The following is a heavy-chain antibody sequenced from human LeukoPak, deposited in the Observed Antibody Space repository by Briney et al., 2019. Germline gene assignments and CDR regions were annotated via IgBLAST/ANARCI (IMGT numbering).Heavy chain of an antibody. D-gene: IGHD1-26*01. CDR1: GCSISSGYY. Sequence: SETLSLTCTVSGCSISSGYYWGWIRQPPGKGLEWIGSIYHSGSTCYNPSLKSRVTISVDTSKNQFSLKLSSVTAADTAVYYCATAAKGGMVGATYYFEYWGQGALVTVSS. CDR2: IYHSGST. J-gene: IGHJ4*02. V-gene: IGHV4-38-2*02. CDR3: ATAAKGGMVGATYYFEY.